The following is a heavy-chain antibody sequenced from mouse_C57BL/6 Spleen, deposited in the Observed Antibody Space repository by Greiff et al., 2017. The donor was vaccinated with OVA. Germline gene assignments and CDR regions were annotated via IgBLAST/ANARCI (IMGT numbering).Heavy chain of an antibody. CDR3: ALKPFDY. Sequence: QVQLQQSGPELVKPGASVKISCKASGYAFSSSWMNWVKQRPGKGLEWIGRIYPGDGDTNYNGKFKGKATLTADKSSSTAYMQLSSLTSEDSAVYFGALKPFDYWGQGTTLTVSS. V-gene: IGHV1-82*01. CDR2: IYPGDGDT. CDR1: GYAFSSSW. J-gene: IGHJ2*01.